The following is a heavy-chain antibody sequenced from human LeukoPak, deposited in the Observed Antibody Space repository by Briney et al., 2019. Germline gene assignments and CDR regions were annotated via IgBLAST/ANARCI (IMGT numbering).Heavy chain of an antibody. CDR1: GFTFSSYG. V-gene: IGHV3-30*18. Sequence: GGSLRLSCAASGFTFSSYGMHWVRQAPGKGLEWVAVISYDGSNKYYADSVKGRFTISRDNSKNTLYLQMNNLRAEDTAVYYCANPLSGSSSDAFDIWGQGTMVTVSS. CDR3: ANPLSGSSSDAFDI. CDR2: ISYDGSNK. D-gene: IGHD1-26*01. J-gene: IGHJ3*02.